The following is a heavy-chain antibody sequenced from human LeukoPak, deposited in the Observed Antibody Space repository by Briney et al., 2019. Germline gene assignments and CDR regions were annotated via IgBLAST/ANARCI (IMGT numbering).Heavy chain of an antibody. J-gene: IGHJ3*02. CDR2: ISSSSSYI. V-gene: IGHV3-21*01. D-gene: IGHD6-19*01. Sequence: GGSLRLSCAASGFTFSSYSMNWVRQAPGKGLEWVSSISSSSSYIYYADSVKGRFTISRDNAKNSLYLQMNSLRAEDTAVYYCARDPSSGWYTGGDAFDIWGQGTMVTVSS. CDR1: GFTFSSYS. CDR3: ARDPSSGWYTGGDAFDI.